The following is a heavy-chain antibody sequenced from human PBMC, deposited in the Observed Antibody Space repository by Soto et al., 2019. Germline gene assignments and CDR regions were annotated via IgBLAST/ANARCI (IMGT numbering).Heavy chain of an antibody. J-gene: IGHJ4*02. CDR3: AKDRAYGGFGEYY. CDR1: GFTFSSYA. V-gene: IGHV3-23*01. D-gene: IGHD3-10*01. Sequence: EVQLLESEGGLVQPGGSLRLSCAASGFTFSSYAMSWVRQAPGKGLEWVSAISGSGGSTYYADSVKGRFTISRDNSKNPLYLQMNSLRAEDTAVYYCAKDRAYGGFGEYYWGQGTLVTVSS. CDR2: ISGSGGST.